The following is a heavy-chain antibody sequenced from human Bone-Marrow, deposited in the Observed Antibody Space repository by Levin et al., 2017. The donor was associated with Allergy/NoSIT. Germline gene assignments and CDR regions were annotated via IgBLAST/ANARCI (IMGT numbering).Heavy chain of an antibody. J-gene: IGHJ4*02. Sequence: LSLTCAASGFTFRSFGMHWIRPAPGKGLEWVSVISYDGTTIHYADSVRGRFTVSRDNSKNILYLQMNSLRGEDSAIYYCAKVSGYRNTTSGDYWGQGTLVTVSS. CDR1: GFTFRSFG. D-gene: IGHD5-18*01. CDR3: AKVSGYRNTTSGDY. CDR2: ISYDGTTI. V-gene: IGHV3-30*18.